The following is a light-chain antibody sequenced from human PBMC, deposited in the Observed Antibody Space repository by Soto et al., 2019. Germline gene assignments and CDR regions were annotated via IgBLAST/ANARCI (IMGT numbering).Light chain of an antibody. J-gene: IGKJ2*01. CDR3: QHYDSSPPYT. CDR2: AAS. V-gene: IGKV3-20*01. Sequence: EIVLTQSPVTLSLSPGEGATLSCRASRSFASSYLGWYQQKPGQAPRLLIYAASTRATGIPDRFSGSGSATDFTLTISRLEPEDSAVYYCQHYDSSPPYTFGQGTKVDIK. CDR1: RSFASSY.